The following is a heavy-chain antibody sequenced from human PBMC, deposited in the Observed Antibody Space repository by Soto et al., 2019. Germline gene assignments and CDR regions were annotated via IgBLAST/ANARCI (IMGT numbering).Heavy chain of an antibody. Sequence: PGGSLRLSCAASGFIFSSFGMHWVRQAPGKGLEWVAHIWYDGSNTYYADSVKGRFTISRDNSRDTLKLQMNRLRAEDTAVYHCVRYRLGSGCHLDYWGQGTPVTVSS. V-gene: IGHV3-33*01. CDR3: VRYRLGSGCHLDY. CDR1: GFIFSSFG. D-gene: IGHD3-16*01. J-gene: IGHJ4*02. CDR2: IWYDGSNT.